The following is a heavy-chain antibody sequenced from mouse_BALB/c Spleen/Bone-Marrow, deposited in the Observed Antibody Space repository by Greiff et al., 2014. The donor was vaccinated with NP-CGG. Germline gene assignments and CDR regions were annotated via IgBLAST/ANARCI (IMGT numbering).Heavy chain of an antibody. CDR3: AKGIPYGNSFAY. CDR1: GYSITSDYA. CDR2: ISYSGST. V-gene: IGHV3-2*02. J-gene: IGHJ3*01. D-gene: IGHD2-10*02. Sequence: EVQGVESGPGLVKPSQSLSLTCTVTGYSITSDYAWNWIRQFPGNKLEWMGYISYSGSTSYNPSLKSQISSTRDTSKNQFFLQXXXXXTEDTATYYCAKGIPYGNSFAYWGQGTLVTVSA.